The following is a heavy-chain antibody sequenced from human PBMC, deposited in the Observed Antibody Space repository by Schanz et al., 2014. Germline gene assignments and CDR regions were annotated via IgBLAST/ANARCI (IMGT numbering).Heavy chain of an antibody. Sequence: DVHLLESGGGLVQPGGSLRLSCAASEFTFSTDAMSWVRQAPGKGLEWVSYISGSSRTIYYADSMKGRFTVSRDNAENALYLQMNSLRAEDTGLYFCARGCSGSHYRLDYWGQGTLVTVSS. CDR1: EFTFSTDA. CDR2: ISGSSRTI. V-gene: IGHV3-48*01. J-gene: IGHJ4*02. D-gene: IGHD1-26*01. CDR3: ARGCSGSHYRLDY.